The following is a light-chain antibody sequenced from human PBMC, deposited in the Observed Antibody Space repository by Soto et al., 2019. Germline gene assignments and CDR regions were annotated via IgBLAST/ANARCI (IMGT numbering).Light chain of an antibody. J-gene: IGLJ2*01. CDR1: SGHSTYA. V-gene: IGLV4-69*01. Sequence: QLVLTQSPSASASLGASVKLTCTLSSGHSTYAIAWHQQQPEKGPRYLMKLNSDGRHYKGDGISDRFSGSSSGAERYLTISSLQSEDEADYYCQTWGTDIVVFGGGTKLTV. CDR3: QTWGTDIVV. CDR2: LNSDGRH.